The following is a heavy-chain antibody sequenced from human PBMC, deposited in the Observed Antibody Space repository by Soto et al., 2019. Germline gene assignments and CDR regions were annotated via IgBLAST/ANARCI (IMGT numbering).Heavy chain of an antibody. Sequence: GGSLRLSXAASGFTFSSYGMHWVRQAPGKGLEWVAVISYDGSNKYYADSVKGRFTISRDNSKNTLYLQMNSLRAEDTAVYYCAKVGVLLWFGATSGGRDYWGQGTLVTVSS. D-gene: IGHD3-10*01. J-gene: IGHJ4*02. CDR3: AKVGVLLWFGATSGGRDY. CDR1: GFTFSSYG. CDR2: ISYDGSNK. V-gene: IGHV3-30*18.